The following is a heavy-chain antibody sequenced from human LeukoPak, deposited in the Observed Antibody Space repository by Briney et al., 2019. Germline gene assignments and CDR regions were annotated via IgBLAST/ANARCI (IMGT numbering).Heavy chain of an antibody. Sequence: SETLSLTCTVSGGSISSRPYCWGWIRQPPGKGLEWIGYIYYSGSTNYNPSLKSRVTISVDTSKNQFSLKLSSVTAADTAVYYCARRMVNWFDPWGQGTLVTVSS. V-gene: IGHV4-61*01. CDR3: ARRMVNWFDP. CDR2: IYYSGST. J-gene: IGHJ5*02. D-gene: IGHD4/OR15-4a*01. CDR1: GGSISSRPYC.